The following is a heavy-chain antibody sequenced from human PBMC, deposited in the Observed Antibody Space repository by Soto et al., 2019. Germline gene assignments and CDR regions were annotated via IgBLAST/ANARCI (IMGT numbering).Heavy chain of an antibody. CDR3: ARRGHSGSFYFDY. J-gene: IGHJ4*02. V-gene: IGHV1-18*01. Sequence: ASVKVSCKASGYTFTNYGMTWVLQAPGQGLEWMGWISAYNGNTNYAQRLQGRVTITADESTSTAYMELSSLRSEDTAVYYCARRGHSGSFYFDYWGQGTLVTVSS. CDR2: ISAYNGNT. D-gene: IGHD1-26*01. CDR1: GYTFTNYG.